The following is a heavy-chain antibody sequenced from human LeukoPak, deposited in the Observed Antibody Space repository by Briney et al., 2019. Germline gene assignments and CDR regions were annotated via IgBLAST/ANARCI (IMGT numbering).Heavy chain of an antibody. CDR1: GGSISSSSYY. CDR2: IYYSGSP. Sequence: SETLSLTCTVAGGSISSSSYYWGWIRQPPGKGLEGIGSIYYSGSPSYNTSLKRRVTISVDTSKNQFSLNLSSVTAADTAVYYCARPVRGYYYYGMAVWGQGTTVTVSS. CDR3: ARPVRGYYYYGMAV. D-gene: IGHD3-10*01. V-gene: IGHV4-39*01. J-gene: IGHJ6*02.